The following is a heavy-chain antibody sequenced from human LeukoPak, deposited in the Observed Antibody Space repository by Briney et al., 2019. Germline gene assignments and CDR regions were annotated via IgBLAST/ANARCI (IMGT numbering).Heavy chain of an antibody. D-gene: IGHD3-9*01. CDR2: ISWNSGSI. Sequence: GGSLRLSCAASGFTFDDYAMHWVRQAPGKGLGWVPGISWNSGSIGYADSVKGRFTISRDNAKNSLYLQMNSLRAEDTALYYCAKDSAILTPAFYYFDYWGQGTLVTVSS. J-gene: IGHJ4*02. CDR1: GFTFDDYA. CDR3: AKDSAILTPAFYYFDY. V-gene: IGHV3-9*01.